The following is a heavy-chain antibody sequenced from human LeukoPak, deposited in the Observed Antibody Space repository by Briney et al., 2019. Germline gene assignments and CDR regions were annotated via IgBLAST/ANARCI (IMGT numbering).Heavy chain of an antibody. J-gene: IGHJ4*02. CDR2: ISSSSTI. Sequence: QPGGSLRLSCAASGFTFSSYNMNWVRQAPGKGLEWVSYISSSSTIYYADSVKGRFTISRDNANNSLYLQMNSLRAEDTAVYYCARAITGTTKALDYWGQGTLVTVSS. V-gene: IGHV3-48*01. D-gene: IGHD1-7*01. CDR3: ARAITGTTKALDY. CDR1: GFTFSSYN.